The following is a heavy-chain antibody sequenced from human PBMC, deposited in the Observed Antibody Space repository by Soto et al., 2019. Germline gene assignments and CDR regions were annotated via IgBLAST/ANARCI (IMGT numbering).Heavy chain of an antibody. CDR1: GFTFTDYG. CDR2: ISYDGSNK. J-gene: IGHJ4*02. CDR3: AKDTYYHDSSGYYVFDY. V-gene: IGHV3-30*18. D-gene: IGHD3-22*01. Sequence: QVQLVESGGGVVQPGRSLRLSCADSGFTFTDYGMHWVRQAPGKGLEWVAVISYDGSNKNYADSVKGRFPISRDNSKNTLYLQMNSLRAEDTAVYYCAKDTYYHDSSGYYVFDYWGQGTLVTVSS.